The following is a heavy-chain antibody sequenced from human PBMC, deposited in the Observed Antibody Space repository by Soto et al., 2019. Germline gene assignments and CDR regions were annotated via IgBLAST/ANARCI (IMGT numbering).Heavy chain of an antibody. J-gene: IGHJ4*02. CDR3: PRSYGDLPDY. CDR2: IYYSGST. V-gene: IGHV4-59*08. Sequence: QVQLQESGPGLVKPSETLSLNCSVSGGSIGTYFWGWIRQPPGKGLEWIGHIYYSGSTSYNPSLRSRVTISLDTSKNQFSLRLRSVSAADTAVYYCPRSYGDLPDYWGQGTLVTVSS. D-gene: IGHD4-17*01. CDR1: GGSIGTYF.